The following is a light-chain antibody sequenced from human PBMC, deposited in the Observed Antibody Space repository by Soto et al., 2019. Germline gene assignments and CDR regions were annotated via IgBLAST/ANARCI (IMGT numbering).Light chain of an antibody. CDR1: QDIGNE. CDR3: LQHKRYPLA. Sequence: DIQMTQSPSSLSASVGDRVTITCRASQDIGNELGWFQQKPGRAPKRLIYRASNLESGVPSRFSGSGSATEFTLTISSLQPEDFATYYCLQHKRYPLAFGGGTKVDI. CDR2: RAS. V-gene: IGKV1-17*01. J-gene: IGKJ4*01.